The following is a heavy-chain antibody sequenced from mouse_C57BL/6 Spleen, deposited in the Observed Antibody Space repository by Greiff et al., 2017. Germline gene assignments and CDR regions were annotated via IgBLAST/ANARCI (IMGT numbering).Heavy chain of an antibody. V-gene: IGHV1-26*01. CDR2: INPNNGGT. CDR1: GYTFTDYY. J-gene: IGHJ2*01. Sequence: VQLKQSRPELVKPGASVKISCKASGYTFTDYYMNWVKQSHGKSLEWIGDINPNNGGTSYNQKFKGKATLTVDKSSSTAYMELRSLTSEDSAVYYCARGELLRYPYYFDYWGQGTTLTVSS. D-gene: IGHD1-1*01. CDR3: ARGELLRYPYYFDY.